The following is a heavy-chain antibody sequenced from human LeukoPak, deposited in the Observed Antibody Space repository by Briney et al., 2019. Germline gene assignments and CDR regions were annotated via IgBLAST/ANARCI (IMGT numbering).Heavy chain of an antibody. CDR2: IYSGGTT. CDR1: GFTVSSNS. D-gene: IGHD2-2*01. CDR3: ARGYCGSFSCWNYFDY. Sequence: GGSLRLSCAASGFTVSSNSMSWVRQAPGKGLQWVSVIYSGGTTDYADSERGRFTISRDTSKNTVYLQMNSLRVEDTAVYYCARGYCGSFSCWNYFDYWGQGTLVTVSS. J-gene: IGHJ4*02. V-gene: IGHV3-53*01.